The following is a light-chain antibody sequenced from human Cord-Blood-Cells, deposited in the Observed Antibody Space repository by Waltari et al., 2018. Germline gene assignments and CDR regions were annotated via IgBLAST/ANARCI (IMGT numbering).Light chain of an antibody. CDR1: SSDVGSYNL. CDR2: EGS. J-gene: IGLJ1*01. V-gene: IGLV2-23*01. Sequence: SCTGTSSDVGSYNLVSWYQQHPGKAPKLMIYEGSKRPSGVSNRFSGSKSGNTASLTISGLQAEDEADYYCCSYAGSSTYVFGTGTKVTVL. CDR3: CSYAGSSTYV.